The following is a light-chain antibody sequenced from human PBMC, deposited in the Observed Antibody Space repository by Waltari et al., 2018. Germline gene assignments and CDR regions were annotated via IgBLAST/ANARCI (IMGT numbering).Light chain of an antibody. J-gene: IGLJ2*01. CDR2: YKSDSDK. Sequence: QAVLTQPSSLSASPGASASLTCTLRRGINVGPYRIYWYQQRPGSPPQYLRRYKSDSDKQQGSGVPSRFSGSKDASANAGILLISGLQSEDEADYYCMIWHNSDVVFGGGTKLTVL. CDR3: MIWHNSDVV. CDR1: RGINVGPYR. V-gene: IGLV5-45*03.